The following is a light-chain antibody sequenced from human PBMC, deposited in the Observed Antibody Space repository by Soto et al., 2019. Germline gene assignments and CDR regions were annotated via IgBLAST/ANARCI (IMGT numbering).Light chain of an antibody. CDR2: GAS. CDR1: QSVSSN. CDR3: QQYNNWPPIT. J-gene: IGKJ2*01. V-gene: IGKV3-15*01. Sequence: EIVMTQSPATLSVSPGERATLSCRASQSVSSNLAWYQQKPGQAPRLLIYGASTRATGIPARFSGSGSGTDFTLTIISLQSEDFAVYYCQQYNNWPPITFGQGTKVEIK.